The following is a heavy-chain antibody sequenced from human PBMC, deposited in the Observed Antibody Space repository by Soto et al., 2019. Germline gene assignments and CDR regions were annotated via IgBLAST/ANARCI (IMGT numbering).Heavy chain of an antibody. V-gene: IGHV3-33*01. CDR2: IWYDGSNK. CDR3: ARGIAAAAPAEYFQH. CDR1: GFTFSSYG. J-gene: IGHJ1*01. D-gene: IGHD6-13*01. Sequence: GGSLRLSCAASGFTFSSYGMHWVRQAPGKGLEWVAVIWYDGSNKYYADSVKGRFTISRDNSKNTLYLQMNSLRAEDTAVYYCARGIAAAAPAEYFQHWGQGTLVTVSS.